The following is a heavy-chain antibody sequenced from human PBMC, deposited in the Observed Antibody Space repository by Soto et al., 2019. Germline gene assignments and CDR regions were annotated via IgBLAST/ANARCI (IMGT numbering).Heavy chain of an antibody. Sequence: EVQLLESGGGLVQPGGSLRLSCAASGFTFSSYAMSWVRQAPGKGLEWVSAISGSGGSTYYADSVKGRFTISRDNSKNTLYLQMNSLRAEDTAVYYCAKVNHYDSSDLGVFDYWGQGTLVTVSS. J-gene: IGHJ4*02. CDR2: ISGSGGST. V-gene: IGHV3-23*01. CDR3: AKVNHYDSSDLGVFDY. CDR1: GFTFSSYA. D-gene: IGHD3-22*01.